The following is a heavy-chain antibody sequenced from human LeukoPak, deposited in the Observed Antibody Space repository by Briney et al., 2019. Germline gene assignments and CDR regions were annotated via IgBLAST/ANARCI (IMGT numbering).Heavy chain of an antibody. Sequence: GGSLRLSCAASGVIISSYAMSWVRQAPGKGLEWVAAINGRGDNTYYADFVKGRFTISRDNSKSTVYLQMNSLRTEDTAVYYCAKDRVSPGFNWFDPWGQGTLVTVSS. J-gene: IGHJ5*02. CDR3: AKDRVSPGFNWFDP. V-gene: IGHV3-23*01. CDR2: INGRGDNT. D-gene: IGHD2/OR15-2a*01. CDR1: GVIISSYA.